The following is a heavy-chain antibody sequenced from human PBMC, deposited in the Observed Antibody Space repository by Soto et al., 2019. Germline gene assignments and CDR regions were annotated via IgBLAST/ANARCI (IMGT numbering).Heavy chain of an antibody. D-gene: IGHD3-16*02. Sequence: ASVKVSCKASGYTFTSYYMHWVRQAPGQGLEWMGIINPSGGSTSYAQKFQGRVTMTRDTSTSTVYMELSSLGSEDTAVYYCARQAPYDYIWGSYRYSWFDPWGQGTLVTVSS. CDR1: GYTFTSYY. CDR2: INPSGGST. CDR3: ARQAPYDYIWGSYRYSWFDP. V-gene: IGHV1-46*03. J-gene: IGHJ5*02.